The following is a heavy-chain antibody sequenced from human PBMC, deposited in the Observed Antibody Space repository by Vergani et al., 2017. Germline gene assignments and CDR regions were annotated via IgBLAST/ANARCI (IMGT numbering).Heavy chain of an antibody. J-gene: IGHJ6*02. V-gene: IGHV1-69*13. Sequence: QVQLVQSGAEVKKPGSSVKVSCKASGGTFSSYAISWVRQAPGQGLEWMGRIIPIFGTANYAQKFQGRVTTTADESTSTAYMELSSLRSEDTAVYYCARARFSSRGYSGYEHYYYYYGMDVWGQGTTVTVSS. CDR2: IIPIFGTA. D-gene: IGHD5-12*01. CDR1: GGTFSSYA. CDR3: ARARFSSRGYSGYEHYYYYYGMDV.